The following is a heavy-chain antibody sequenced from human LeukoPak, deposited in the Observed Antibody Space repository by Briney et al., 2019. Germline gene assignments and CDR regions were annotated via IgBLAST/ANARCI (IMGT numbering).Heavy chain of an antibody. CDR3: ATAGHYDSSGYPLFDY. CDR1: GGTLSSYA. J-gene: IGHJ4*02. V-gene: IGHV1-69*04. CDR2: IIPILGIA. D-gene: IGHD3-22*01. Sequence: SVKVSCKASGGTLSSYAISWVRQAPGQGLEWMGRIIPILGIANYAQKFQGRVTITADKSTSTAYMELSSLRSEDTAVYYCATAGHYDSSGYPLFDYWGQGTLVTVSS.